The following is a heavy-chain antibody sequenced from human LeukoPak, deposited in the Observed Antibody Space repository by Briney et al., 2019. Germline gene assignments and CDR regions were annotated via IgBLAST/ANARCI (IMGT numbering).Heavy chain of an antibody. V-gene: IGHV4-39*01. D-gene: IGHD1-26*01. CDR3: ARNASDSGTSYFDY. J-gene: IGHJ4*02. Sequence: SETLSLTCTVSGGSISSSSYYWGWIRQPPGKGLEWIGSIYCGSTSYNPSLKSRVTISVDTSKHQCSLKLGCVTTADTAVYYCARNASDSGTSYFDYWGQGTLVTVSS. CDR2: IYCGST. CDR1: GGSISSSSYY.